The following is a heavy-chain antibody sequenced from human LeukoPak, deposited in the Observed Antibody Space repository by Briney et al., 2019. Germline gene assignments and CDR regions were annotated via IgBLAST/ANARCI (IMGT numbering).Heavy chain of an antibody. CDR3: ARALRYDDSSGYYAY. V-gene: IGHV1-2*02. J-gene: IGHJ4*02. CDR1: AYTFSVYY. CDR2: INYNSGAT. D-gene: IGHD3-22*01. Sequence: GASVTVSCTGSAYTFSVYYMHWVRQAPGQGLEWMGWINYNSGATNYAQAFQGRVTMTRDTSITIFYIELSSLRSDDTAVYYCARALRYDDSSGYYAYWGQGTLVTVSS.